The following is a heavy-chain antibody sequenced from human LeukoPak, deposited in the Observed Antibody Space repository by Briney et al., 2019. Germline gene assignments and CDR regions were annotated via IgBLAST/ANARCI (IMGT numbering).Heavy chain of an antibody. CDR3: AKRQWGLHRLSAFDY. CDR2: ISVSGAST. CDR1: GFTFSNYA. J-gene: IGHJ4*01. Sequence: GGSLRLSCAASGFTFSNYAMNWVRQAPGKGLEWVSTISVSGASTDYADSVKGRFTISRDNSKNRLYLQMNSLRAEDTAVYYCAKRQWGLHRLSAFDYWGHGTLVTVSS. V-gene: IGHV3-23*01. D-gene: IGHD1-26*01.